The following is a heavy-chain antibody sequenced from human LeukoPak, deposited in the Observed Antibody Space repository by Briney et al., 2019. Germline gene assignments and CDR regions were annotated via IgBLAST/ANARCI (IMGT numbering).Heavy chain of an antibody. CDR2: INPNSGAT. V-gene: IGHV1-2*02. CDR3: ARETSTTAGETIYSQH. Sequence: PEASVKVSCKASGYTFTDYYMHWVRQAPGQGLEWMGWINPNSGATDYAQKFQGRVTMTSDTSISTAYMEVRSLRSDDTAVYYCARETSTTAGETIYSQHGGQGTLVPVS. CDR1: GYTFTDYY. D-gene: IGHD2-2*01. J-gene: IGHJ1*01.